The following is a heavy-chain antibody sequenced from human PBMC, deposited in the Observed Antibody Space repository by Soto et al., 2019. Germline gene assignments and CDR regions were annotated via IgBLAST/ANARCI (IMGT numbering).Heavy chain of an antibody. CDR2: IYHSGNT. J-gene: IGHJ4*02. CDR1: GYSISLGYY. CDR3: ASHTIAAAGTSDY. V-gene: IGHV4-38-2*01. Sequence: SETLSLTCAVSGYSISLGYYWGWIRQPPGKGLEWIGSIYHSGNTYYNPSLKSRVSISLDTSKNHFSLELSSVTAADTAVYYCASHTIAAAGTSDYWGQGTLVIASA. D-gene: IGHD6-13*01.